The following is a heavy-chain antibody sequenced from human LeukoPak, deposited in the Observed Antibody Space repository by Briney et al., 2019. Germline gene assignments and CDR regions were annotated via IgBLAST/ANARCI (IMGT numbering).Heavy chain of an antibody. CDR2: IYSGGSK. CDR1: GFTVSSNY. Sequence: GGSMRLSCAASGFTVSSNYMSWVRQVPGKGLEWVSVIYSGGSKYYADSVKGRFTISRDNSKNTLYLQMNRLRGEDTAVHYCARVPYSSGWYFDYWGQGTLVTVSS. CDR3: ARVPYSSGWYFDY. D-gene: IGHD6-19*01. V-gene: IGHV3-53*01. J-gene: IGHJ4*02.